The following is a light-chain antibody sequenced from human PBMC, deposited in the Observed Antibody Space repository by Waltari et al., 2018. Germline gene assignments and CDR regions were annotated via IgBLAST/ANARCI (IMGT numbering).Light chain of an antibody. Sequence: SYELTQPPSVSVSPGQTPRATCSGREMPNNYAYWYRQKPGQAPILLIYKDTARPSGIPERFSGSSSGTTVTLTITEVQAEDEADYYCQSTDATGTFRVFGGGTKLTVL. V-gene: IGLV3-25*03. CDR2: KDT. CDR3: QSTDATGTFRV. J-gene: IGLJ3*02. CDR1: EMPNNY.